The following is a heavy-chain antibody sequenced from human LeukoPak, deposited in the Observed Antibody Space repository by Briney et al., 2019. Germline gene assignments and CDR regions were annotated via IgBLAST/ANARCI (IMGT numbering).Heavy chain of an antibody. Sequence: ASVKVSRKASGYTFTGYYMHWVRQAPGQGLEWMGWINPNSGGTNYAQKFQGRVTMTRDTSISTAYMELSRLRSDDTAVYYCARGGHDYSNYFSYWGQGTLVTVSS. CDR3: ARGGHDYSNYFSY. CDR2: INPNSGGT. J-gene: IGHJ4*02. D-gene: IGHD4-11*01. CDR1: GYTFTGYY. V-gene: IGHV1-2*02.